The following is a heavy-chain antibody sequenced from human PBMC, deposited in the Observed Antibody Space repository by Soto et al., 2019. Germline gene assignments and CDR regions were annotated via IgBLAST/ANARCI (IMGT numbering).Heavy chain of an antibody. J-gene: IGHJ6*02. Sequence: GGSLRLSCVGSGFIFSNYSINWVRQAPGKGLEWVSSISSRSDIYYAESVKGRFTISRDNAKNSVSLRMNSLRAEDTAVYYCAREYTAWPLAYGLDVWGQGTTVTVSS. CDR1: GFIFSNYS. CDR2: ISSRSDI. CDR3: AREYTAWPLAYGLDV. D-gene: IGHD2-2*02. V-gene: IGHV3-21*01.